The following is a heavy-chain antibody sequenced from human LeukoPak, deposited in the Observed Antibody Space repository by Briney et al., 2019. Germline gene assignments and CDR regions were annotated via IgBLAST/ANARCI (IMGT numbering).Heavy chain of an antibody. CDR2: INHSGST. CDR1: GGSFSGYY. J-gene: IGHJ5*02. CDR3: ARARILIIVYASWFDP. Sequence: PSETLSLTCAVYGGSFSGYYWSWIRQPPGKGLEWIGEINHSGSTNYNPSLKSRGTISVDTSKNQFSLKLSSVTAADTAVYYCARARILIIVYASWFDPWGQGTLVTVSS. V-gene: IGHV4-34*01. D-gene: IGHD2-8*01.